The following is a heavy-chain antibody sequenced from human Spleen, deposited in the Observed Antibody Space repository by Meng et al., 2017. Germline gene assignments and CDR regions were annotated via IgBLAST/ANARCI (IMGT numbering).Heavy chain of an antibody. CDR2: IFSNDEK. V-gene: IGHV2-26*01. CDR3: VHSSTSSLGIDH. J-gene: IGHJ4*02. Sequence: SGPTLVKPTQTLTLTCTVSGLSLSNPRMGVSWIRQPPGKALEWLAYIFSNDEKSYSTFLKTRLTISKETSKSQVVLAMTNMDPADTGTYYCVHSSTSSLGIDHWGQGTLVTVSS. D-gene: IGHD2/OR15-2a*01. CDR1: GLSLSNPRMG.